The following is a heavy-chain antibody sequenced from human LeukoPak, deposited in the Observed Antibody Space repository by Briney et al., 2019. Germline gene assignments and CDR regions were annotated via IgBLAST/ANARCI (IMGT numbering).Heavy chain of an antibody. CDR3: ARINKWELLDWFDP. Sequence: GSLRLSCAASGFTFSTYTMNWVRQAPGKGLEWVSYISSSGSTIYYADSVKDRFTISRDNAKNSLYLQMNSLRAEDTAVYYCARINKWELLDWFDPWGQGTLVTVSS. V-gene: IGHV3-48*04. CDR1: GFTFSTYT. CDR2: ISSSGSTI. J-gene: IGHJ5*02. D-gene: IGHD1-26*01.